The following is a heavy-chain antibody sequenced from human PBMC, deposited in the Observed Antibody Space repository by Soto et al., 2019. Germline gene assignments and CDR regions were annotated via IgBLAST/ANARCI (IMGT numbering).Heavy chain of an antibody. CDR2: IYWDDDE. D-gene: IGHD3-16*01. J-gene: IGHJ3*02. Sequence: QITLEESGPTLVRPTQTLTLTCTFSGFSLSTSRVGVGWIRQPPGEALEWLAVIYWDDDERYRPSLKSRLTITKDTSKNQVVLRMTNVDPVDTATYYCAHVVITFGGVPGIDAFDIWGRGTMVTVSS. V-gene: IGHV2-5*02. CDR3: AHVVITFGGVPGIDAFDI. CDR1: GFSLSTSRVG.